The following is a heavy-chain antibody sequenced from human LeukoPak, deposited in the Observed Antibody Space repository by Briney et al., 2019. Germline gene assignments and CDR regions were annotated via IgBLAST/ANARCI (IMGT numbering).Heavy chain of an antibody. CDR3: ARKGYYGSGSFYDY. D-gene: IGHD3-10*01. CDR2: INTNTGNP. J-gene: IGHJ4*02. Sequence: EASVKVSCKASGYTLTRYAMNWVRQAPGQGLEWMGWINTNTGNPTYAQGFTGRFVFSLDTSVSTAYLQISSLKAEDTAVYYCARKGYYGSGSFYDYWGQGTLVTVSS. CDR1: GYTLTRYA. V-gene: IGHV7-4-1*02.